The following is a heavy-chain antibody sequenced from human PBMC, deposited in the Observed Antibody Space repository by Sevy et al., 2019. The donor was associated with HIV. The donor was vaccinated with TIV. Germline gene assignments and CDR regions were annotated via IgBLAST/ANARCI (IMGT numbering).Heavy chain of an antibody. CDR1: GFTFSNYG. J-gene: IGHJ4*02. CDR2: ISHTAIIT. CDR3: LKAWQRWTSDS. D-gene: IGHD6-25*01. V-gene: IGHV3-23*01. Sequence: WGSLRLSCAASGFTFSNYGMNWVRQAPGKGLEWVSTISHTAIITLYADSVKGRFTISRDNSNNILYLQLRSLRDEDTAVYYCLKAWQRWTSDSWGRGTLVTVSS.